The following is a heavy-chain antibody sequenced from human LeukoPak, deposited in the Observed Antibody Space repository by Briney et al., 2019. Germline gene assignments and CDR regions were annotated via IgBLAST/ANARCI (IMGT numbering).Heavy chain of an antibody. J-gene: IGHJ4*02. D-gene: IGHD3-10*01. CDR2: INHSGST. CDR1: GGSFSTYY. V-gene: IGHV4-34*01. CDR3: ARGVGVLLAYYFDY. Sequence: SETLSLTCAVYGGSFSTYYWSWIRQPPGKGLEWIGEINHSGSTNYNPSLKSRVTISVDTSKNQFSLKLGSVTAADTAVYYCARGVGVLLAYYFDYWGQGTLVTVSS.